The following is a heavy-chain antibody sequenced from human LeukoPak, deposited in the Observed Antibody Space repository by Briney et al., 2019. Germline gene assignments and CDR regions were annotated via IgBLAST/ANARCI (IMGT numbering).Heavy chain of an antibody. D-gene: IGHD3-10*01. V-gene: IGHV4-61*02. CDR2: IYTSGST. Sequence: PSETLSLTCSVSGGSISSGSYYWSWIRQPAGKGLEWIGRIYTSGSTNYNPSLKSRVTISVDTSKNQFSLKLSSVTAADTAVYYCARAPILLWFGFDYWGQGTLVTVSS. J-gene: IGHJ4*02. CDR3: ARAPILLWFGFDY. CDR1: GGSISSGSYY.